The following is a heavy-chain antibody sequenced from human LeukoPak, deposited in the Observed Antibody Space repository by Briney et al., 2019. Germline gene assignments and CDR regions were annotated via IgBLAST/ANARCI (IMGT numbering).Heavy chain of an antibody. CDR1: GYSISSGYY. V-gene: IGHV4-4*07. CDR2: IYTSGST. J-gene: IGHJ4*02. CDR3: ATYYYDSSGYYDFDY. D-gene: IGHD3-22*01. Sequence: PSETLSLTCAVSGYSISSGYYWGWIRQPAGKGLEWIGRIYTSGSTNYNPSLKSRVTMSVDTSKNQFSLKLSSVTAADTAVYYCATYYYDSSGYYDFDYWGQGTLVTVSS.